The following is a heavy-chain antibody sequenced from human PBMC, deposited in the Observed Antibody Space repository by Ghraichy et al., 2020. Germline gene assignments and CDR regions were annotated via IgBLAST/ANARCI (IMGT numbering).Heavy chain of an antibody. CDR3: ARVGNYGGNDFYYMDV. Sequence: GGSLRLSCAASGFTFSSYDMHWVRQATGKGLEWVSAIGTAGDTYYPGSVKGRFTISRENAKNSLYLQMNSLRAGDTAVYYCARVGNYGGNDFYYMDVWGKGTTVTVSS. V-gene: IGHV3-13*01. CDR1: GFTFSSYD. D-gene: IGHD4-23*01. J-gene: IGHJ6*03. CDR2: IGTAGDT.